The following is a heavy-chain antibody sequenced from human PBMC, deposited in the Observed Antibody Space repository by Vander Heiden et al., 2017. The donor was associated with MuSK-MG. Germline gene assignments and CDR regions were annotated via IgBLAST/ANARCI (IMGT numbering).Heavy chain of an antibody. D-gene: IGHD2-2*01. CDR3: ARVSSGPVYCSSTSCYNDY. V-gene: IGHV3-30*04. Sequence: QVQLVESGGGVVQPGRSLRLSCAASGFTFSRYAMHWVRQAPGKGLEWVAVISYDGSNKYYADSVKGRFTISRDNSKNTLYLQMNSLRAEDTAVYYCARVSSGPVYCSSTSCYNDYWGQGTLVTVSS. J-gene: IGHJ4*02. CDR2: ISYDGSNK. CDR1: GFTFSRYA.